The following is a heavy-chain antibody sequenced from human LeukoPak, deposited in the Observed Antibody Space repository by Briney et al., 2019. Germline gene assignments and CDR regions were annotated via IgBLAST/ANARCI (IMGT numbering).Heavy chain of an antibody. CDR2: INPSGGST. D-gene: IGHD6-19*01. Sequence: GASVKGSCKTSVYTFTSYYMHSVRQAPGQGGEWMGIINPSGGSTRYAQKFQGRVTMTRDTSTSTVYMELSSLRSEDTAVYYCARGGSSGWPQQVDYWGQGTLVTVSS. CDR1: VYTFTSYY. V-gene: IGHV1-46*01. CDR3: ARGGSSGWPQQVDY. J-gene: IGHJ4*02.